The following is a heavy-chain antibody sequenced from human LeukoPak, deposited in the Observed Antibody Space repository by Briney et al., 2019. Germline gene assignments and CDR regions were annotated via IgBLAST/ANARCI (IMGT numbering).Heavy chain of an antibody. J-gene: IGHJ4*02. CDR3: ARGDTVTTGYDY. V-gene: IGHV4-30-4*01. CDR2: IYYSGST. D-gene: IGHD4-17*01. CDR1: GGSISSGDYY. Sequence: PSETLSLTCTVSGGSISSGDYYWSWIRQPPGKGLEWIGYIYYSGSTYYNPSLKSRVTISVDTSKNQFSLKLSSVTAADTAVYYCARGDTVTTGYDYWGQGTLVTVSS.